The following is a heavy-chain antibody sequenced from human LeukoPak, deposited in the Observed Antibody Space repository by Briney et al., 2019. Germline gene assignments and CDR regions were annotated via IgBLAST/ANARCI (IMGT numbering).Heavy chain of an antibody. D-gene: IGHD3-10*01. J-gene: IGHJ4*02. Sequence: GGSLRLSCAASGFTFSSYWMHWVRQAPGKGLLWVSRINSDGTTTYYADSVKGRFTISRDNAKNSLYLQMNSLRAEDTALYYCARVRGPFDYWGQGTLVTVSS. V-gene: IGHV3-74*01. CDR3: ARVRGPFDY. CDR2: INSDGTTT. CDR1: GFTFSSYW.